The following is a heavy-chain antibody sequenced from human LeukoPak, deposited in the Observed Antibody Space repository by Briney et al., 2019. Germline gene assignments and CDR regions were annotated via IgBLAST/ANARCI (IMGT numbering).Heavy chain of an antibody. Sequence: GGSLRLSCAASGFTFSSYWMSWVRQTPGKALEWVSAISSSSDYTSYADSVKGRFTISRDNTKNSLFLQMNSLRAEDTAFYYCTRLNYGGNSAALDAWGQGTLVTVSS. CDR3: TRLNYGGNSAALDA. CDR1: GFTFSSYW. V-gene: IGHV3-21*01. J-gene: IGHJ5*02. CDR2: ISSSSDYT. D-gene: IGHD4-23*01.